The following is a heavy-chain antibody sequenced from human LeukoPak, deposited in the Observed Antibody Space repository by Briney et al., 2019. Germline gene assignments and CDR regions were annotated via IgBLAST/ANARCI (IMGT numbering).Heavy chain of an antibody. V-gene: IGHV1-69*04. D-gene: IGHD3-3*01. CDR3: ARDDGYYDFWSGSRWFDP. Sequence: SVKVSCKASGGTFISYTISWVRQAPGQGLEWMGRIIPILGIANYAQKFQGRVTITADKSTSTAYMEPSSLRSEDTAVYYCARDDGYYDFWSGSRWFDPWGQGTLVTVSS. J-gene: IGHJ5*02. CDR2: IIPILGIA. CDR1: GGTFISYT.